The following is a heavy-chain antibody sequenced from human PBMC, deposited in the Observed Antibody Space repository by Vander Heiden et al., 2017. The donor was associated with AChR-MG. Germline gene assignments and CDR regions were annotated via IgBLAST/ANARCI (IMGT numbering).Heavy chain of an antibody. D-gene: IGHD6-13*01. J-gene: IGHJ5*02. V-gene: IGHV4-59*01. Sequence: QVQLQESGPGLVKPSETLSLTCPVPGGSIRSYYWSWIRQPPGKGLEWIGYIYYSGSTNYNPSLKSRVTISVDTSKNQFSLKLSSVTAADTAVYYCARCIAAAGTSYWFDPWGQVTLVTVSS. CDR3: ARCIAAAGTSYWFDP. CDR1: GGSIRSYY. CDR2: IYYSGST.